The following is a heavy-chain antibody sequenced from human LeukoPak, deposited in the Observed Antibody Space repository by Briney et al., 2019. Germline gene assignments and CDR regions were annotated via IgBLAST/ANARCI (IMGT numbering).Heavy chain of an antibody. Sequence: PSETLSLTCTVSGGSISSYYWSWIRQPPGKGLEWIGYIYYSGSTNYNPSLKSRVTISVDTSKNQFSLKLSSVTAADTAVYYCARVRYSILDYWGQGTLVTVSS. CDR1: GGSISSYY. V-gene: IGHV4-59*08. CDR2: IYYSGST. D-gene: IGHD3-9*01. CDR3: ARVRYSILDY. J-gene: IGHJ4*02.